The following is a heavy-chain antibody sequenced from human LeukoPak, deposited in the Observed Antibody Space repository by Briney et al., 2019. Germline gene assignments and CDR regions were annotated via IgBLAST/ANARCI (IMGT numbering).Heavy chain of an antibody. D-gene: IGHD3-22*01. CDR2: IYHSGST. J-gene: IGHJ4*02. CDR3: ARDSDYYYDSSGSPVDY. CDR1: GYSISSGYY. Sequence: PSETLSLTCTVSGYSISSGYYWGWIRQPPGKGLEWIGSIYHSGSTYYNPSLKSRVTISVDTSKNQFSLKLSSVTAADTAVYYCARDSDYYYDSSGSPVDYWGQGTLVTVSS. V-gene: IGHV4-38-2*02.